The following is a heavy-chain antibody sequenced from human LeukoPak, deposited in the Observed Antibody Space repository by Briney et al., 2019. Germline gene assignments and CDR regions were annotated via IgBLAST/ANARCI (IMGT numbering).Heavy chain of an antibody. CDR3: ARIGRGATIIRRPYYFDY. D-gene: IGHD5-12*01. CDR1: GFTFSSYW. CDR2: IKQDGSEK. V-gene: IGHV3-7*03. J-gene: IGHJ4*02. Sequence: GGSLRLSCAASGFTFSSYWMSWVRQAPGKGLEWVANIKQDGSEKHYVDSVKGRFTISRDNAKNSLYLQMNSLRAEDTAVYYCARIGRGATIIRRPYYFDYWGQGTLVTVSS.